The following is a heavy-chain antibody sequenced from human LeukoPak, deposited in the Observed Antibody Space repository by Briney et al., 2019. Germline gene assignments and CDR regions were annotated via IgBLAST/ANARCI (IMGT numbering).Heavy chain of an antibody. D-gene: IGHD6-13*01. J-gene: IGHJ4*02. CDR1: GFTFSSYA. CDR2: IGGSGGST. V-gene: IGHV3-23*01. Sequence: VGSLRLSCAASGFTFSSYAMSWVRQAPGKGLGWVSSIGGSGGSTYYADSVKGRFTISRDNSKNTLYLQMNSLRAEDTAVYYCAKVETAAAATLRGFDYWGQGTLVTVSS. CDR3: AKVETAAAATLRGFDY.